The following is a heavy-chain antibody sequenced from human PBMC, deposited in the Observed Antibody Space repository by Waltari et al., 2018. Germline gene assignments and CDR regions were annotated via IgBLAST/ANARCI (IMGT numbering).Heavy chain of an antibody. CDR2: INHSGST. D-gene: IGHD5-12*01. CDR1: GGSFSGYY. CDR3: AREVGYGGYDFNWFDP. J-gene: IGHJ5*02. V-gene: IGHV4-34*01. Sequence: QVQLQPWGAGLLKPSETLSLTCAVYGGSFSGYYWSWIRQPPGKGLEWLGEINHSGSTNDHPSLQSRVTKSVDTTKNQFSLRLSAVTAADAAVYYCAREVGYGGYDFNWFDPWGQGTLVSVCS.